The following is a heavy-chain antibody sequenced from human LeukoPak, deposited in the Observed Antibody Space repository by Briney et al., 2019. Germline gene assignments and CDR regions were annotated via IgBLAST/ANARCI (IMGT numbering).Heavy chain of an antibody. CDR1: GYTFDENH. D-gene: IGHD2-8*02. Sequence: ASVKVSCKASGYTFDENHIHWVRQAPGQGPEWMGWINPKSGATDAAQQFQGRLTITRDTSIGTASMDLSGLRLDDTGIYYCARAGDESTGNYDSLHFWGQGTMVTVSS. CDR3: ARAGDESTGNYDSLHF. CDR2: INPKSGAT. J-gene: IGHJ3*01. V-gene: IGHV1-2*02.